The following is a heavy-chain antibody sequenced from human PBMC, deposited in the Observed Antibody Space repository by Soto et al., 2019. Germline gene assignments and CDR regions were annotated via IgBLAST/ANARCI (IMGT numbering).Heavy chain of an antibody. CDR1: GGSFSSYA. Sequence: QVQLVQAGAGVKRPGSSVRVSCNAAGGSFSSYAISWVRQAPGQGLEWMGGIIPIFGSANYAQNLQGRVTMTADRSTNTAYMELSSLRPEDRAVYCCARPTLAYTSASSPYSHAFDIWGQGTMVTVSS. V-gene: IGHV1-69*06. J-gene: IGHJ3*02. D-gene: IGHD3-22*01. CDR2: IIPIFGSA. CDR3: ARPTLAYTSASSPYSHAFDI.